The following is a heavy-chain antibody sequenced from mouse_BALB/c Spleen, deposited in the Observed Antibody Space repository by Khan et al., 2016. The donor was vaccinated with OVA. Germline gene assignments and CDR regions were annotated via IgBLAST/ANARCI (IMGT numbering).Heavy chain of an antibody. D-gene: IGHD2-14*01. CDR1: GYTFTNNG. V-gene: IGHV9-3-1*01. Sequence: QIQLVQSGPELKKPGETVKISCKASGYTFTNNGMNWVKQAPGKGLKWMGWINTYTGKQTYADDFKGRFAFSLETSASTAYLQINNLKNEDTATYFCARVGYNGTMDYWGQGTSVTVSS. J-gene: IGHJ4*01. CDR3: ARVGYNGTMDY. CDR2: INTYTGKQ.